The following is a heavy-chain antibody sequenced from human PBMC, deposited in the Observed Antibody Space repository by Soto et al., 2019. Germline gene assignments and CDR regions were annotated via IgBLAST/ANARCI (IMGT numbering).Heavy chain of an antibody. D-gene: IGHD6-13*01. CDR3: ARELPVFPGEAANTNFNAFDI. Sequence: QVQLQESGPGLVKPSETLSLTCTVSGGSISSYYWSWIRQPPGKGLEWIGYIYDSGSTNYNPSLKRRVTISVNTSKNQFSLKLSAVTAADTAVYSCARELPVFPGEAANTNFNAFDIWGQGTMVTVSS. CDR1: GGSISSYY. V-gene: IGHV4-59*01. CDR2: IYDSGST. J-gene: IGHJ3*02.